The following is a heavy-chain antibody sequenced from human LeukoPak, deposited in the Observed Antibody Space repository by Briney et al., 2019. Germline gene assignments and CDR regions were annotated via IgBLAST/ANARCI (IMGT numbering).Heavy chain of an antibody. Sequence: GGSLRLSCAASGFIFSDYAMNWVRQSPGKGLEWISYTSPGNTAMYYADSVQGRFTIARDNAKNSLYLQMNSLRAEDTAIYYCARVMMGATVTTFHYYCMDVWGVGTTVTVSS. V-gene: IGHV3-48*04. CDR3: ARVMMGATVTTFHYYCMDV. D-gene: IGHD4-11*01. CDR1: GFIFSDYA. CDR2: TSPGNTAM. J-gene: IGHJ6*03.